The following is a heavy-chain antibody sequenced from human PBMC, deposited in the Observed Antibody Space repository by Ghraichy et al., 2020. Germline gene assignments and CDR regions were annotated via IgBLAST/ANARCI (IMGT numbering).Heavy chain of an antibody. D-gene: IGHD2-8*01. CDR3: GRGCTYGVCYGDI. CDR2: INSDGSST. Sequence: GGSLRLSCAASGFTFSSYWVHWVRQAPGKGLVWVSYINSDGSSTNYADSVKGRFAISRDDAKNTLYLQMNSLRAEDTAVYYCGRGCTYGVCYGDIWGQGTMVTVSS. J-gene: IGHJ3*02. CDR1: GFTFSSYW. V-gene: IGHV3-74*01.